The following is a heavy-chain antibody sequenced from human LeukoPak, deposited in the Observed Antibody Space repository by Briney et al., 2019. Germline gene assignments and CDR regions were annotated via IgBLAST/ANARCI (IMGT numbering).Heavy chain of an antibody. CDR3: VREVDGSSSSN. J-gene: IGHJ4*02. D-gene: IGHD6-6*01. CDR2: INYRGTT. Sequence: SETLSLTCSVSGDSISSSSYYWAWLRQPPEKGLEWIGSINYRGTTYYNPYLKSRVPLSVDTSKDQFSLTLNSVSDAATAVYFCVREVDGSSSSNWGQGTLVTVSS. V-gene: IGHV4-39*07. CDR1: GDSISSSSYY.